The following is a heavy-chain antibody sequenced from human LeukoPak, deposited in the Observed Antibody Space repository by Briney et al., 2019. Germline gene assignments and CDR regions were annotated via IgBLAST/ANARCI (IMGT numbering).Heavy chain of an antibody. CDR1: GFTFSSYG. V-gene: IGHV3-30*02. D-gene: IGHD2-15*01. J-gene: IGHJ6*03. Sequence: PGGSLRLSCAASGFTFSSYGMQWVRQAPGKGLEWVAFIRFDGSDSYYADSVKGRFSISRDNSKNTNTLYLQMTSLRLEDTAVYYCARGKGDRAYCSGGSCPYYYYYYMDVWGKGTTVTVSS. CDR3: ARGKGDRAYCSGGSCPYYYYYYMDV. CDR2: IRFDGSDS.